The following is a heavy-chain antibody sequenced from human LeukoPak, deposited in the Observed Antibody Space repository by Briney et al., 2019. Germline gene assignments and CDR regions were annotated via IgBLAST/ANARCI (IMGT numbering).Heavy chain of an antibody. V-gene: IGHV3-9*01. Sequence: GGSLRLSCAASGFTFDDYAMHWVRQAPGKGLEWVSGTSWNSGSIGYADSVKGRFTISRDNVKNSLYLQMNSLRAEDTALYYCAKDALDGYDYYYGMDVWGQGTTVTVSS. CDR2: TSWNSGSI. D-gene: IGHD5-24*01. CDR1: GFTFDDYA. J-gene: IGHJ6*02. CDR3: AKDALDGYDYYYGMDV.